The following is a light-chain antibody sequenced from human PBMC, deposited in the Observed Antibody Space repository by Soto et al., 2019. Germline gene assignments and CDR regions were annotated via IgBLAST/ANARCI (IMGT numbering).Light chain of an antibody. CDR3: QTFDNTLRGSV. V-gene: IGLV1-40*01. CDR1: SSNIGADSH. Sequence: QSVLTQPPSVSGAPGQRVIMSCTGTSSNIGADSHVHWYQHLPGAAPKLLISATDNRASGVPDRFSGSKSGASASLAVTGLQAEDEADYYCQTFDNTLRGSVFGGGTKLTVL. J-gene: IGLJ2*01. CDR2: ATD.